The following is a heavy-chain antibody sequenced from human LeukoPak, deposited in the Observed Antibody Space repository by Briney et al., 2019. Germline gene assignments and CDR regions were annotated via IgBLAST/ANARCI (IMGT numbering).Heavy chain of an antibody. CDR1: GFNFKDYD. Sequence: PGGSLRLSCAASGFNFKDYDMTWVRQAPGKGLEWVASISASGVSTNYADSVRGRFTISRNNSNRVVYLRMNSLRTEDTAVYYCARSINYSSYLLDFWGQGTRVIVSS. CDR2: ISASGVST. D-gene: IGHD6-13*01. CDR3: ARSINYSSYLLDF. V-gene: IGHV3-23*01. J-gene: IGHJ4*02.